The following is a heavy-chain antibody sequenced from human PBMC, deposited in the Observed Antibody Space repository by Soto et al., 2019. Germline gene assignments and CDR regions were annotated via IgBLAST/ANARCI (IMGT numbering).Heavy chain of an antibody. CDR1: GFTFSSYD. Sequence: EVQLVESGGGLVQPGGSLRLSCAASGFTFSSYDMHWVRQATGKGLEWVSAIGTAGDTYYPGSVKGRFTISRENAKNSLYLQMNSLRAGDTAVYYYARGGMPKYSSGWYWYYYYGMDVWGQGTTVTVSS. D-gene: IGHD6-19*01. CDR2: IGTAGDT. J-gene: IGHJ6*02. CDR3: ARGGMPKYSSGWYWYYYYGMDV. V-gene: IGHV3-13*01.